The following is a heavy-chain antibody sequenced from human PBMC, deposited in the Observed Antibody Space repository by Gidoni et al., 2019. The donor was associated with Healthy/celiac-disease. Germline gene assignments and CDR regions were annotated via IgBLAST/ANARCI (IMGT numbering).Heavy chain of an antibody. CDR2: ISGSGGST. V-gene: IGHV3-23*01. Sequence: EVQLLESGGGLVQPGGSLRLSCAASGFTFSSYAMSGVRQAPGKGLEWVSAISGSGGSTYYADSVKGRFTISRDNSKNTLYLQMNSLRAEDTAVYYCAKDPAYDFWSGGFDYWGQGTLVTVSS. D-gene: IGHD3-3*01. J-gene: IGHJ4*02. CDR1: GFTFSSYA. CDR3: AKDPAYDFWSGGFDY.